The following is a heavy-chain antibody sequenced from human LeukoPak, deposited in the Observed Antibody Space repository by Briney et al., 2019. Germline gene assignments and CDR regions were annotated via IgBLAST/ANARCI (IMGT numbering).Heavy chain of an antibody. D-gene: IGHD3-10*01. Sequence: GGSLRLSCAASGFTFSGSALHWVRQASGKGLEWVGRIRCTANGYATAYAASVKGRFTISRDDSKNTAYLQMDSLKTEDTAVYYCTGNYYGSGSYADFDYWGQGTLVTVSS. J-gene: IGHJ4*02. CDR1: GFTFSGSA. V-gene: IGHV3-73*01. CDR3: TGNYYGSGSYADFDY. CDR2: IRCTANGYAT.